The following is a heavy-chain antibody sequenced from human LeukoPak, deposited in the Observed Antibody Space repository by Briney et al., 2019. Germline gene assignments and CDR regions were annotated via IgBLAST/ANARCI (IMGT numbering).Heavy chain of an antibody. Sequence: SVKVSCKASGGTFSSYAISWVRQAPGQGLEWMGGIIPIFGTANYAQKFQGRVTITADESTSTAYMELSSLRSEDTAVYYCARDPRAMVRGLNGFDYWGQGTLVTVSS. CDR3: ARDPRAMVRGLNGFDY. CDR1: GGTFSSYA. J-gene: IGHJ4*02. D-gene: IGHD3-10*01. CDR2: IIPIFGTA. V-gene: IGHV1-69*13.